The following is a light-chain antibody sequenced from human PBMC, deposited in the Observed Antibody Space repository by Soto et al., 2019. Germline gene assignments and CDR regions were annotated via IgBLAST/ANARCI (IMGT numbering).Light chain of an antibody. CDR2: DVS. J-gene: IGLJ2*01. V-gene: IGLV2-14*03. CDR1: SSDIGDYKY. Sequence: QSALTQPASVSGSPGQSITISCTGSSSDIGDYKYVSWYKHHPGKAPKLMIYDVSNRPPGVSNRFSGSKSGNTASLTISGLQAEDEADYYGSSYTSTNFVIFGGGTKL. CDR3: SSYTSTNFVI.